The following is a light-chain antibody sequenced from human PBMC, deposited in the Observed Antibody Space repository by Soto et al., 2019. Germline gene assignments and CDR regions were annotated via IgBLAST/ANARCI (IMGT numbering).Light chain of an antibody. J-gene: IGKJ2*01. CDR2: DAS. V-gene: IGKV3-20*01. CDR1: QSVNSNL. CDR3: HQYGSSPLT. Sequence: EIVLTQSPGTLSLSPGEGATVSCRASQSVNSNLLAWFQQKPGQAPRLLIHDASRRATGIPDRFSGSGSGTDFTLSIIRLEPEDFAVYYCHQYGSSPLTVGQGTKLEIK.